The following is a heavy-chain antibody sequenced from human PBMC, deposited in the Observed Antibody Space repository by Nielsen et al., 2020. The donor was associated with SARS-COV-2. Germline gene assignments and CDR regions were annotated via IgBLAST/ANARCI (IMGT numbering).Heavy chain of an antibody. Sequence: GGSLRLSCAASGFPFSSYEMNWVRQAPGKGLEWVSYISSSGSTMYYADSVKGRFTISRDNAENSLSLQMNSLRAEDTAVYYCARESVTGTDAFDIWGQGTVVTVSS. V-gene: IGHV3-48*03. J-gene: IGHJ3*02. CDR3: ARESVTGTDAFDI. CDR1: GFPFSSYE. D-gene: IGHD6-19*01. CDR2: ISSSGSTM.